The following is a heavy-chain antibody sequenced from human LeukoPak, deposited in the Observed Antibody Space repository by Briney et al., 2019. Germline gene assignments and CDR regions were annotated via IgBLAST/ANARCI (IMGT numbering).Heavy chain of an antibody. V-gene: IGHV3-33*01. CDR2: IWYDGSNK. CDR3: ARAGLVPAANRGYYYGMDV. Sequence: QAGGSLRLSCAASGFTFSSYGMHWVRQAPGKGLEWVAVIWYDGSNKYYADSVKGRFTISRDNSKNTLYLQMNSLRAEDTAVYYCARAGLVPAANRGYYYGMDVWGQGTTVTVSS. D-gene: IGHD2-2*01. CDR1: GFTFSSYG. J-gene: IGHJ6*02.